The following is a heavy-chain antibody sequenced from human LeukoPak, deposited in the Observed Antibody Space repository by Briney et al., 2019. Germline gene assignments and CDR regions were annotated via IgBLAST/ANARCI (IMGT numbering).Heavy chain of an antibody. CDR1: GFTFSSYW. D-gene: IGHD4-17*01. CDR2: IKSKTDGGTT. Sequence: PGGSLRLSCAASGFTFSSYWMSWVRQAPGKGLEWVGRIKSKTDGGTTDYAAPVKGRFTISRDDSKNTLYLQMNSLKTEDTAVYYCTTNLREYDYGDYGRLYYYYMDVWGKGTTVTVSS. CDR3: TTNLREYDYGDYGRLYYYYMDV. J-gene: IGHJ6*03. V-gene: IGHV3-15*01.